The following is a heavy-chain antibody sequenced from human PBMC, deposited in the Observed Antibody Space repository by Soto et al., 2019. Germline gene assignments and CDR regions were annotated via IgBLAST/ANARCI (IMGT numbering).Heavy chain of an antibody. D-gene: IGHD3-3*01. V-gene: IGHV1-69*02. J-gene: IGHJ4*02. CDR2: IIPILGIA. Sequence: QVQLVQSGAEVKKPGSSVKVSCKASGGTFSSYTISWVRQAPGQGLEWMGRIIPILGIANYAQKFQGRVTITADKSTSTAYMELSSLRSEDTAVYYCARTLAGYYRWFDYWGQGTLVTVSS. CDR1: GGTFSSYT. CDR3: ARTLAGYYRWFDY.